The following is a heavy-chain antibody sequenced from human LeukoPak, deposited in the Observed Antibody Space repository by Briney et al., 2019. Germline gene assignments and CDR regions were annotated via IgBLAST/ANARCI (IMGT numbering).Heavy chain of an antibody. CDR3: AADRYSSGWYRSAFDI. Sequence: SVKVSCTASGFTFTSSAVQWVRQARGQRLEWIEWIVVGSGNTNYAQKFQERVTITRDMSTSTAYMELSSLRSEDTAVYHCAADRYSSGWYRSAFDIWGQGTMVTVSS. J-gene: IGHJ3*02. V-gene: IGHV1-58*01. D-gene: IGHD6-19*01. CDR2: IVVGSGNT. CDR1: GFTFTSSA.